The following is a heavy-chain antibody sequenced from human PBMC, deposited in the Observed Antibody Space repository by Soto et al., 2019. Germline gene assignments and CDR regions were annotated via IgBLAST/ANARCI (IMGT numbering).Heavy chain of an antibody. D-gene: IGHD1-26*01. CDR3: AHSRMVRGAPYSGSYYYFDY. CDR1: GFSLSTSGVG. J-gene: IGHJ4*02. V-gene: IGHV2-5*02. CDR2: IYWDDDK. Sequence: SGPTLVNTTQTLTLTCTFSGFSLSTSGVGVGWIRQPPGKALEWLALIYWDDDKRYSPSLKSRLTITKDTSKNQVVLTMTNMDPVDTATYYCAHSRMVRGAPYSGSYYYFDYWGQGTLVTVSS.